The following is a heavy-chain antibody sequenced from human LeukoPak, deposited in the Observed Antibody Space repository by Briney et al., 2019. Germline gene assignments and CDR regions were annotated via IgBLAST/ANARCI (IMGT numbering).Heavy chain of an antibody. CDR2: IWYDGSNK. J-gene: IGHJ3*02. Sequence: GRSLRLSCAASGFTFSSYGMHWVRQAPGKGLEWVAVIWYDGSNKYYADSVKGRFIISRDNSKKTLYLQINSLRAEDTAVYYCAKAADDFDIWGQGTMVTVSS. CDR1: GFTFSSYG. CDR3: AKAADDFDI. V-gene: IGHV3-33*06.